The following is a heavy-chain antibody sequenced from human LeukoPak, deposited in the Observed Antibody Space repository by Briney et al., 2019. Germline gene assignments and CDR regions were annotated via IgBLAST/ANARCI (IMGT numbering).Heavy chain of an antibody. V-gene: IGHV3-74*01. D-gene: IGHD3-10*01. CDR3: ARAVRDMVRGVLAFYFDY. CDR1: GFTFSSYA. Sequence: QPGGSLRLSCAASGFTFSSYAMSWVRQAPGKGLVWVSRINSDGSSTSYADSVKGRFTISRDNAKNTLYLQMNSLRAEDTAVYYCARAVRDMVRGVLAFYFDYWGQGTLVTVSS. J-gene: IGHJ4*02. CDR2: INSDGSST.